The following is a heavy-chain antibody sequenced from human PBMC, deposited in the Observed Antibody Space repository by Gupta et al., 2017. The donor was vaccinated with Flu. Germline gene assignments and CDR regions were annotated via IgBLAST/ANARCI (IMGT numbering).Heavy chain of an antibody. Sequence: QEQLVESGGGVVQPGRSLRLSCAASGFSFSSYAMYWVRQAPGKGLEWVAVISYDGGRIDYADSVKGRFTISRDNSKNTLYLQMNSLRADDTAVYYCAGYGDFASWGQGALVTVSS. V-gene: IGHV3-30-3*01. J-gene: IGHJ4*02. CDR3: AGYGDFAS. CDR2: ISYDGGRI. D-gene: IGHD4-17*01. CDR1: GFSFSSYA.